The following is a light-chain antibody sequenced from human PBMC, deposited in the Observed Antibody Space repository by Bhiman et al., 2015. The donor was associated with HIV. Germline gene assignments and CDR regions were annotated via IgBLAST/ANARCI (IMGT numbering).Light chain of an antibody. CDR2: DVS. CDR3: WSYAGTEV. J-gene: IGLJ1*01. CDR1: SSDVGGYNY. V-gene: IGLV2-14*03. Sequence: QSALTQPASVSGSPGQSITISCTGTSSDVGGYNYVSWYLQHPGKAPKLMIYDVSNRPSGVSNRFSGSKSGNTASLTISGLQAQDEADYYCWSYAGTEVFGSGTKVTVL.